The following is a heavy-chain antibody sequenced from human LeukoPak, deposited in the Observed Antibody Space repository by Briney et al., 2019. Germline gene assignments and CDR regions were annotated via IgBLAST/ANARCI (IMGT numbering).Heavy chain of an antibody. D-gene: IGHD2-15*01. CDR1: GFILHDNT. J-gene: IGHJ4*02. V-gene: IGHV3-43*01. CDR3: AKDGYCASGNDVGYHLDY. CDR2: VSWDGVPT. Sequence: GGSLTLSCAVSGFILHDNTMHWVCHAPAKGLGGVSLVSWDGVPTYYADSVKGRFTIYSDNSKTSHYLQMNSLRAEDTALYYCAKDGYCASGNDVGYHLDYWGQGTLVTVSS.